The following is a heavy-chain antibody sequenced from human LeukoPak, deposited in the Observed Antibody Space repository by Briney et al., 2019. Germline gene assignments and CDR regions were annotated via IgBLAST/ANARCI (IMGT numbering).Heavy chain of an antibody. CDR2: ISYDGSNK. CDR1: GFTFSSYA. Sequence: PGGSLRLSCAASGFTFSSYAMHWVRQAPGKGLEWVAVISYDGSNKYYADSVKGRFTISRDNSKNTLYLQMNSLRAEDTAVYYCARDHKFLITMIVVVDYYYYGMDVWGQGTTVTVSS. CDR3: ARDHKFLITMIVVVDYYYYGMDV. D-gene: IGHD3-22*01. V-gene: IGHV3-30-3*01. J-gene: IGHJ6*02.